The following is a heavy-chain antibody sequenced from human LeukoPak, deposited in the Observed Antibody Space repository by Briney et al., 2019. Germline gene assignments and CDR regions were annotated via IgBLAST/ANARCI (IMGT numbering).Heavy chain of an antibody. CDR2: ISGSGGST. J-gene: IGHJ4*02. V-gene: IGHV3-23*01. Sequence: QPGGSLRLSCAASGFTFGSYAMTWVRQAPGKGLDWVSSISGSGGSTYYADSVKGRFTISRDNSKNTLYLQMNSLRAEDTAVYYCAKEVRKGSGWGQGTLVTVSS. CDR1: GFTFGSYA. CDR3: AKEVRKGSG.